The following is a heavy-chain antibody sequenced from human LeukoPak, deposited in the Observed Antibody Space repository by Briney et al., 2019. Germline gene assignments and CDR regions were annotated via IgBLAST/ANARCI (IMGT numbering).Heavy chain of an antibody. CDR3: ARDRLLRYFDWLSLNWFDP. V-gene: IGHV1-69*04. Sequence: GSSVKVSCKASGGTFSSYAISWVRQAPGQGLEWRGRIIPILGIANYAQKFQGRVTITADKSTSTAYMELSSLRSEDTAVYYCARDRLLRYFDWLSLNWFDPWGQGTLVTVSS. J-gene: IGHJ5*02. D-gene: IGHD3-9*01. CDR2: IIPILGIA. CDR1: GGTFSSYA.